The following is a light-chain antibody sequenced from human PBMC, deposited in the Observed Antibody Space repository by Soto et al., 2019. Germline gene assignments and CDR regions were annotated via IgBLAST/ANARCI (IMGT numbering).Light chain of an antibody. CDR1: QTISSY. CDR2: AAS. Sequence: DIQMTQSPSSLSASVGDRVTITCRASQTISSYLNWYQQKPGKAPKLLISAASSLQSGVTSRFSGSGSGTDFTLTISILQPEDFATYYCQQSYHSPRTFGQGTKVDIK. CDR3: QQSYHSPRT. J-gene: IGKJ1*01. V-gene: IGKV1-39*01.